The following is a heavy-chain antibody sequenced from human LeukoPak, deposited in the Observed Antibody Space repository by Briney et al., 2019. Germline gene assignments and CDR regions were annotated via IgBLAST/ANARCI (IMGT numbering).Heavy chain of an antibody. D-gene: IGHD7-27*01. V-gene: IGHV5-10-1*01. CDR2: IDPSGCYT. CDR1: GYCFTSYW. CDR3: ARLTGLNWGSPAVVIAYFDY. Sequence: GEVLEICCKGYGYCFTSYWISWGRPMAGEGVGWMGRIDPSGCYTNYSPFWEGHVTISADKSISTAYLQWSSLKASDTAMYYCARLTGLNWGSPAVVIAYFDYWGQGTLVTVAS. J-gene: IGHJ4*02.